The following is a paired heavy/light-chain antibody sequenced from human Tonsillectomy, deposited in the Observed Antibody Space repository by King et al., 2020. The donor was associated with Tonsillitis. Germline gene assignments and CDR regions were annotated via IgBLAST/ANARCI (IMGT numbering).Heavy chain of an antibody. CDR3: ARHCDRGTGEEWAFHT. J-gene: IGHJ3*02. D-gene: IGHD3-10*01. CDR1: GGAISSNPYY. CDR2: ISYSGTT. V-gene: IGHV4-39*01. Sequence: QLQLQESGPGLVKPSETLSLTCTVSGGAISSNPYYWGWIRQPPGKGLEWIATISYSGTTYYNPSLRSRVTIFVDTSKNQFSLKLSSVTAADTAVYFCARHCDRGTGEEWAFHTWGQGTLVTVSS.
Light chain of an antibody. V-gene: IGKV3-11*01. CDR1: QSVNSF. J-gene: IGKJ4*01. CDR2: DAS. CDR3: QQRYMWPPLT. Sequence: EVVLTQSPATLSLSPGERATLSCRASQSVNSFLAWYQQKPGQAPRLLIYDASNRATGIPARFSGSGSGTDFTLTISSLEPEDFAVYYCQQRYMWPPLTFGGGTRVEIK.